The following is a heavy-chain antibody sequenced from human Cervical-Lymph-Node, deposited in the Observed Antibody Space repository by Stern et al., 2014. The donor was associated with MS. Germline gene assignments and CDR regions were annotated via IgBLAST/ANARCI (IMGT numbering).Heavy chain of an antibody. V-gene: IGHV5-51*01. CDR3: ARGDYVMTDYFDF. D-gene: IGHD4-17*01. CDR1: GYSFTNYW. J-gene: IGHJ4*02. CDR2: IYPGDSDS. Sequence: EVQLVESGAEVKKPGESLRISCKGSGYSFTNYWIGWVRQMPGKGLEWMGLIYPGDSDSRHSPSFQGQVTIPVDQSISTAYLQWSSLKASDTAVYYCARGDYVMTDYFDFWGQGTLVTVSS.